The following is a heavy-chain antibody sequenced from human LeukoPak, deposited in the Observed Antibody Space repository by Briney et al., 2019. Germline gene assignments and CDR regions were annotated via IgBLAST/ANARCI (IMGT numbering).Heavy chain of an antibody. CDR2: ISPANGDT. Sequence: ASVKVSCKASGYIITAYAIHWVRQAPGQRLEWMGWISPANGDTKYSQRFQGRVTITRDTSASTAYMELSSLISEDTAVYYCVRDLYSSYSPDYWGQGTLVTVSS. D-gene: IGHD6-13*01. CDR1: GYIITAYA. CDR3: VRDLYSSYSPDY. J-gene: IGHJ4*02. V-gene: IGHV1-3*01.